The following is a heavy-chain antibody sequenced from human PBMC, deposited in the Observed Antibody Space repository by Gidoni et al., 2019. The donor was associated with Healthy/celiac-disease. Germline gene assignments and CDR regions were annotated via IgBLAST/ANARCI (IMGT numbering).Heavy chain of an antibody. CDR2: ISYDGSNK. J-gene: IGHJ4*02. Sequence: QVQLVESGGGVVQPGRSLRLSCAASGFPFSSSAMHWVRQAPGKGLEWVAVISYDGSNKYYADSVKGRFTISRDNSKNTLYLQMNSLRAEDTAVYYCARAGRAVAGYFDYWGQGTLVTVSS. D-gene: IGHD6-19*01. V-gene: IGHV3-30-3*01. CDR1: GFPFSSSA. CDR3: ARAGRAVAGYFDY.